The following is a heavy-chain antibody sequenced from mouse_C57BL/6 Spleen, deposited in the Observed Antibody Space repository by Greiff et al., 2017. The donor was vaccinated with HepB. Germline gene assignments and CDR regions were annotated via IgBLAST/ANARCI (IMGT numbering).Heavy chain of an antibody. CDR2: ISSGSSTI. J-gene: IGHJ1*03. CDR3: ASPFYYDYDGYFDV. D-gene: IGHD2-4*01. Sequence: DVMLVESGGGLVKPGGSLKLSCAASGFTFSDYGMHWVRQAPEKGLEWVAYISSGSSTIYYADTVKGRFTISRDNAKNTLFLQMTSLRSEDTAMYYCASPFYYDYDGYFDVWGTGTTVTVSS. CDR1: GFTFSDYG. V-gene: IGHV5-17*01.